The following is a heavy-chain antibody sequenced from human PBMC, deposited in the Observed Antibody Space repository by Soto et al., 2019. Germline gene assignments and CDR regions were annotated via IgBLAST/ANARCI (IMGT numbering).Heavy chain of an antibody. J-gene: IGHJ4*02. Sequence: GGSLRLSCAASGFTFSDHYMDWVRQAPGKGLEWVGRTRNKANSYTTEYAASVKGRFTISRDDSKNSLYLQMNSLKTEDTAVYYCARARTDNQTYYFDYWGQGTLVTVSS. CDR1: GFTFSDHY. V-gene: IGHV3-72*01. CDR3: ARARTDNQTYYFDY. CDR2: TRNKANSYTT. D-gene: IGHD1-20*01.